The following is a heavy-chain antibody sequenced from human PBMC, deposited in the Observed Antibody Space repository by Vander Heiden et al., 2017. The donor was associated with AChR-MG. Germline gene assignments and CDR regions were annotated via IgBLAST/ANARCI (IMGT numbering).Heavy chain of an antibody. V-gene: IGHV1-69*06. Sequence: QVQLVQSGAEVRKPGSSVKVSCKASGTPLSSHGMSGVRQAPGQGRECMGGIIPIFGTANYAQKFQRKVTIIADKSTSTASMYLSSLISEDTAVYYCARDLTMVRGVRNLPSWGQGTLVIVSA. D-gene: IGHD3-10*01. J-gene: IGHJ4*02. CDR1: GTPLSSHG. CDR3: ARDLTMVRGVRNLPS. CDR2: IIPIFGTA.